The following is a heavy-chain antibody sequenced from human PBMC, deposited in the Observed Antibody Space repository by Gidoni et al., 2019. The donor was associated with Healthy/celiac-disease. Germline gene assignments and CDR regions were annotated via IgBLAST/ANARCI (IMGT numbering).Heavy chain of an antibody. Sequence: EVQLVESGGGLVQPGGSLRLSCSDSGFTFSSYAMHWVRQAPGKGLEYVSAISSNGGSTYYADSVKGRFTISRDNSKNTLYLQMSSLRAEDTAVYYCVKDPSYSSGWYVDYWGQGTLVTVSS. J-gene: IGHJ4*02. CDR1: GFTFSSYA. V-gene: IGHV3-64D*06. D-gene: IGHD6-19*01. CDR3: VKDPSYSSGWYVDY. CDR2: ISSNGGST.